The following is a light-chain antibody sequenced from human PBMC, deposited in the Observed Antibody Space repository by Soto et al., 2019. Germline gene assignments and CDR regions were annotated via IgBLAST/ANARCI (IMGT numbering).Light chain of an antibody. Sequence: DIQLTQSPSFLSASVGDRVTITCRASQVISSYLAWYQQKPGKAPKLLIYAASTLQSGVPSRFSGSGSGTEFTLTISSLQPEDFATEYCQQVNSYFRTFGQGTKVDIK. CDR2: AAS. CDR1: QVISSY. CDR3: QQVNSYFRT. J-gene: IGKJ1*01. V-gene: IGKV1-9*01.